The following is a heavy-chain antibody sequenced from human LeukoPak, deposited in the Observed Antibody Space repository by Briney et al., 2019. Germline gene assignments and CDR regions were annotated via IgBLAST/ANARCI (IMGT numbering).Heavy chain of an antibody. CDR1: GFTFSSYS. CDR2: ISSSSSYI. J-gene: IGHJ4*02. CDR3: ARARPTGYSSGWYDY. Sequence: GGSLRLSCAASGFTFSSYSMNWVRQAPGKGLEWVSSISSSSSYIYYADSVKGRFTISRDNAKNSLYLQMNSLRAEDTAVYYCARARPTGYSSGWYDYWGQGTLVTVSS. D-gene: IGHD6-19*01. V-gene: IGHV3-21*01.